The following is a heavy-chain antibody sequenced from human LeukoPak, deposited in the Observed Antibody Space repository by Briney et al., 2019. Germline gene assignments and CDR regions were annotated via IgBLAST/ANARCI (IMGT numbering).Heavy chain of an antibody. CDR3: ARGPWGGRYFDWLLLPYYYYGMDV. CDR1: GGSISSYY. D-gene: IGHD3-9*01. V-gene: IGHV4-59*01. Sequence: SETLSLTCTVSGGSISSYYWSWIRQPPGKGLEWIGYIYYSGRTNYNPSLKSRVTISVDTSKNQFSLKPSSVTAADTAVYYCARGPWGGRYFDWLLLPYYYYGMDVWGQGTTVTVSS. CDR2: IYYSGRT. J-gene: IGHJ6*02.